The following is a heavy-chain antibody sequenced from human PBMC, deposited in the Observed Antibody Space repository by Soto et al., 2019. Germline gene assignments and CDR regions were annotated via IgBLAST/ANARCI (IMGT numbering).Heavy chain of an antibody. CDR3: AREWAAAGPFDY. CDR1: GYTFTSYG. Sequence: QVQLVQSGAEVKKPGASVKVSCKASGYTFTSYGISWVRQAPGQGLEWMGWISAYNGNTNYAQKLQGRVTMTTDRSTSTAHVEMMTLRSDDTSVYYCAREWAAAGPFDYWGQGTLVTFSS. J-gene: IGHJ4*01. V-gene: IGHV1-18*01. D-gene: IGHD6-13*01. CDR2: ISAYNGNT.